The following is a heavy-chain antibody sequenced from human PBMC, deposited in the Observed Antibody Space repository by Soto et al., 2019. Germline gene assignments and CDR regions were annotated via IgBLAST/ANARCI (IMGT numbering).Heavy chain of an antibody. D-gene: IGHD3-16*01. V-gene: IGHV3-7*01. J-gene: IGHJ6*03. Sequence: GGSLRLSCAASGFTFSSYWMSWVRQAPGKGLEWVANIKQDGSEKYYVDSVKGRFTISRDNAKNSLYLQMNSLRAEDTAVYYCARVDNFAYGGGQTRSGYYYYMDVWGKGTTVTVSS. CDR2: IKQDGSEK. CDR3: ARVDNFAYGGGQTRSGYYYYMDV. CDR1: GFTFSSYW.